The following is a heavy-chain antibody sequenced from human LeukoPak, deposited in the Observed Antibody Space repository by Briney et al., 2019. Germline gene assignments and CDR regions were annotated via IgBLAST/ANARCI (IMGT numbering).Heavy chain of an antibody. Sequence: PSETLSLTCTVSGGSISSYYWSWIRQPPGKGLEWIGYIYYSGSTNYNPSLKSRVTISVDTSKNQFSLKLSSVTAADTAVYYCARDGGYREPSWYFDLWGRGTLVTVSS. CDR1: GGSISSYY. CDR3: ARDGGYREPSWYFDL. CDR2: IYYSGST. D-gene: IGHD1-1*01. J-gene: IGHJ2*01. V-gene: IGHV4-59*01.